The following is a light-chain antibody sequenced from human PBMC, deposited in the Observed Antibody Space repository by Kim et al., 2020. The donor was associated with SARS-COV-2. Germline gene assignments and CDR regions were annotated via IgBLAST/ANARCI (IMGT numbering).Light chain of an antibody. CDR2: TAS. Sequence: PVGTVTLTCASNTGAVTSGYYPNWFQLKPGQAPRSMIHTASGRHSWTPARFSGSLLGGKAALTLSGVQPEDEAEYYCLLYYGGVWVFGGGTKLTVL. J-gene: IGLJ3*02. CDR1: TGAVTSGYY. V-gene: IGLV7-43*01. CDR3: LLYYGGVWV.